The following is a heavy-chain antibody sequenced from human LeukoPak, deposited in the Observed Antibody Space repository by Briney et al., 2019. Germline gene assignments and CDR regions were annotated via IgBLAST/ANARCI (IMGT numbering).Heavy chain of an antibody. Sequence: PSETLPLTCSVSGGSISNYFWTWIRQPPGKGLEWIGYIYSSGSTYYTPSLKSRVTISVDTSKNRFSLKLSTVTAADTAVYYCARRPTGDPKFDYWGQGTLVTVSS. CDR1: GGSISNYF. D-gene: IGHD7-27*01. J-gene: IGHJ4*02. V-gene: IGHV4-59*08. CDR3: ARRPTGDPKFDY. CDR2: IYSSGST.